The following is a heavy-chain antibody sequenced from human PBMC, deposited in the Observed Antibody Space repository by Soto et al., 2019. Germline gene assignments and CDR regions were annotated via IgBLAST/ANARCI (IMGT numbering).Heavy chain of an antibody. D-gene: IGHD3-10*01. CDR3: AKLSGSGSHNWLDP. Sequence: GASVKVSCKASGYTFIDYYISWIRQAPGQGLEWMGWVNPKSGDTNYAQKFQGRVTMTRDTSIDTVYMALSRLTSDDAAVYYCAKLSGSGSHNWLDPWGQGTPVTVSS. CDR1: GYTFIDYY. J-gene: IGHJ5*02. CDR2: VNPKSGDT. V-gene: IGHV1-2*02.